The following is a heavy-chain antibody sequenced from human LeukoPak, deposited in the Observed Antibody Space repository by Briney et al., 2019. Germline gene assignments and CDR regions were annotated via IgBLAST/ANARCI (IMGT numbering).Heavy chain of an antibody. CDR1: GFTFSSYA. D-gene: IGHD6-19*01. J-gene: IGHJ4*02. Sequence: GGSLRLSCAASGFTFSSYALSWVRQAPGKGLECVSAISGSGGSTYSADSLKGRFTISRDNSKDTLYLQINSLRTDDTAVFYCARGGLGSAFDNWGQGTLVTVSS. V-gene: IGHV3-23*01. CDR3: ARGGLGSAFDN. CDR2: ISGSGGST.